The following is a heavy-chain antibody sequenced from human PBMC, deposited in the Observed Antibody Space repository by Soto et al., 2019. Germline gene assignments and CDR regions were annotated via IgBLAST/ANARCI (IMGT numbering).Heavy chain of an antibody. J-gene: IGHJ3*01. CDR3: AKELKGSWSAFHL. V-gene: IGHV1-3*01. CDR2: INAGNGNT. Sequence: ASVKVSCKASGYTFTSYSMHWVRQAPGQRLEWMGWINAGNGNTKYSRKFQGRVTITRDTSASTAYMELSSLRSEDTAVYYCAKELKGSWSAFHLWGQGTMVTVSS. CDR1: GYTFTSYS. D-gene: IGHD3-3*01.